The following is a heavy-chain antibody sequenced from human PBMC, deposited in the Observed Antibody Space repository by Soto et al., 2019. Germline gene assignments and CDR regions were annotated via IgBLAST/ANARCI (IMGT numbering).Heavy chain of an antibody. Sequence: QVQLQQWGAGPLRPLETLSLTCGVSGGSFSGYYWAWIRQSPGKGLEWIGEINDRGSINYNPSLKSRVSISVDTSKNHYSLNLRPVTAADTAVYYCARESHDILTGPPWVWYFDLWGLGTLVTVSS. J-gene: IGHJ2*01. CDR1: GGSFSGYY. CDR3: ARESHDILTGPPWVWYFDL. D-gene: IGHD3-9*01. CDR2: INDRGSI. V-gene: IGHV4-34*01.